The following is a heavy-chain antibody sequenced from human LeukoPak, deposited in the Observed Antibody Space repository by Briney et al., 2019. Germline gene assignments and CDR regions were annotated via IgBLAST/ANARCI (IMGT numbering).Heavy chain of an antibody. CDR1: GGSIISAGYY. D-gene: IGHD3-16*01. Sequence: SSETLSLTCTVSGGSIISAGYYWSWIRQHPGKGLEWIGYIYYSGSTYYNPSLKSRVTISVDTSKNQFSLKLSSVTAADTAVYYCARMGRLGCWYSDRWSRRTLVTVSS. CDR2: IYYSGST. J-gene: IGHJ2*01. V-gene: IGHV4-31*03. CDR3: ARMGRLGCWYSDR.